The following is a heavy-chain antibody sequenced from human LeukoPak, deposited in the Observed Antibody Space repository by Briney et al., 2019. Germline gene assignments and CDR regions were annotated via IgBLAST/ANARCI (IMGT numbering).Heavy chain of an antibody. D-gene: IGHD3-10*01. CDR1: GFTFSSYS. J-gene: IGHJ5*02. V-gene: IGHV3-21*01. Sequence: PGGSLRLSRAASGFTFSSYSMNWVRQAPGKGLEWVSSISSSSSYIYYADSVKGRFTISRDNAKNSLYLQMNSLRAEDTALYYCASYERITMVRGVIPPPGNWFDPWGQGTLVTVSS. CDR2: ISSSSSYI. CDR3: ASYERITMVRGVIPPPGNWFDP.